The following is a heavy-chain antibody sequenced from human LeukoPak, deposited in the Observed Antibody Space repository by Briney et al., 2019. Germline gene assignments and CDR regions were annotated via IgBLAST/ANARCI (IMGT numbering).Heavy chain of an antibody. V-gene: IGHV3-30-3*01. CDR1: RFTFSSYA. CDR3: AREGAVAGNDY. J-gene: IGHJ4*02. D-gene: IGHD6-19*01. CDR2: ISYDGSNE. Sequence: GGSLGLSCAASRFTFSSYAMHWVRQAPGKGLEWVALISYDGSNENYPASVKGRFTISRDNSKNTLYLQMNSLRAEDTAVYYCAREGAVAGNDYWGQGTLVTVSS.